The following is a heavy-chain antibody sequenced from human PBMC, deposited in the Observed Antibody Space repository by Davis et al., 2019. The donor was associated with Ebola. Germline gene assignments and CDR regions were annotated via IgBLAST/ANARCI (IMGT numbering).Heavy chain of an antibody. Sequence: PGGSLRLSCAASGFTFSTYSMSWVRQAPGKGLHWVSYISTNSATKYYVDSVRGRFTISRDNAKNSLYLQMSSLRDEDTAVYYCARRRWSGTFDAFDIWGQGAMVIVSS. J-gene: IGHJ3*02. V-gene: IGHV3-48*02. CDR3: ARRRWSGTFDAFDI. CDR1: GFTFSTYS. CDR2: ISTNSATK. D-gene: IGHD3-3*01.